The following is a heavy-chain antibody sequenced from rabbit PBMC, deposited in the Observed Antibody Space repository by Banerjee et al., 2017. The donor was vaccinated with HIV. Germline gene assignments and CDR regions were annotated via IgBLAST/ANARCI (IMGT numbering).Heavy chain of an antibody. CDR2: IYTSSGST. CDR3: ARDYRDYRYGYAGYGGYYFNL. J-gene: IGHJ4*01. CDR1: GFDLSNYYD. D-gene: IGHD6-1*01. Sequence: QEQLEESGGGLVKPEGSLTLTCKASGFDLSNYYDMCWVRQAPGKGLELIACIYTSSGSTDYASWAKGRFTISKTSSTTVTLQMSRLTAADTATYFCARDYRDYRYGYAGYGGYYFNLWGQGTLVTVS. V-gene: IGHV1S45*01.